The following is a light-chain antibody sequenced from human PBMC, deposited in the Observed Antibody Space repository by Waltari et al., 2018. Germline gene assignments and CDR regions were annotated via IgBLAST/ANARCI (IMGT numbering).Light chain of an antibody. Sequence: VLTQSPATLSLSPGERAPLSCRASQSVRNFLAWYQQKPGQAPRLLIYDTSNRATGIPARFSGSGFGTDFTLTISSLEPEDFAVYYCQQRSNWPLTFGGGTKVEIK. CDR1: QSVRNF. J-gene: IGKJ4*01. V-gene: IGKV3-11*01. CDR2: DTS. CDR3: QQRSNWPLT.